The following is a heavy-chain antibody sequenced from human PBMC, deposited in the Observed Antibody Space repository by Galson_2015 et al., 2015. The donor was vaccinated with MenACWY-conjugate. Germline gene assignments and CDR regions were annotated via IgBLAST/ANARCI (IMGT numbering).Heavy chain of an antibody. CDR1: GFTFSDYW. CDR3: VRGRWTHSYYFDC. D-gene: IGHD5-24*01. Sequence: SLRLSCAASGFTFSDYWMSWVRQAPGKGLECVANIKEDGSETYYVDSVKGRFTISRDNAKNSLYLQMNSLRAEDTAMYYCVRGRWTHSYYFDCWGQGTLVTVSS. CDR2: IKEDGSET. V-gene: IGHV3-7*03. J-gene: IGHJ4*02.